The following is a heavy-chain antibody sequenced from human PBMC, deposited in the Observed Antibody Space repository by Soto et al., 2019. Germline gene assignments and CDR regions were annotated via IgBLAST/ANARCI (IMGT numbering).Heavy chain of an antibody. CDR2: IIPIFGTA. Sequence: QVQLVQSGAEVKQPGSSVKVSCKASGGTFSSYIISWVRQAPGQGLEWMGGIIPIFGTANYAQKFQGRVTITADKSTSTAYMELSSLRSEDTAVYYCASEDIVVVPAAIYYYGMDVWGQGTTVTVSS. D-gene: IGHD2-2*02. J-gene: IGHJ6*02. CDR1: GGTFSSYI. CDR3: ASEDIVVVPAAIYYYGMDV. V-gene: IGHV1-69*06.